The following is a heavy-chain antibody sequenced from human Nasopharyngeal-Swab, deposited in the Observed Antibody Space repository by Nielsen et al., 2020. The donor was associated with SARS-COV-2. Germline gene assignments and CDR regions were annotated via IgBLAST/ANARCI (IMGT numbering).Heavy chain of an antibody. J-gene: IGHJ6*03. D-gene: IGHD4-17*01. CDR1: GFTFSSYG. CDR2: ISYDGSNK. Sequence: GESLKISCAASGFTFSSYGMHWVRQGPGKGLEWVAVISYDGSNKYYADSVKGRFTISRDNSKNTLYLQMNSLRAEDTAVYYCAKDDYGDDWRGRYYYYYYMDVWGKGTTVTVSS. V-gene: IGHV3-30*18. CDR3: AKDDYGDDWRGRYYYYYYMDV.